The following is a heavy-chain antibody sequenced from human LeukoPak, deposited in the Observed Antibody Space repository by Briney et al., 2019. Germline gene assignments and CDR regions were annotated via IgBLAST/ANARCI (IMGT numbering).Heavy chain of an antibody. CDR3: ARDSYYDSSGYFDY. Sequence: GGSLRLSCAASGFTFSSYAINWVRQAPGKGLEWVSVIYSGGSTYYADSVKGRFTISRDNSKNTLYLQMNSLRAEDTAVYYCARDSYYDSSGYFDYWGQGTLVTVSS. CDR2: IYSGGST. J-gene: IGHJ4*02. D-gene: IGHD3-22*01. V-gene: IGHV3-66*02. CDR1: GFTFSSYA.